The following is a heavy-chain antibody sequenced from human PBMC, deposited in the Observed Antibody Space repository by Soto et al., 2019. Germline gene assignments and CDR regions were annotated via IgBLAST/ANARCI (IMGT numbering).Heavy chain of an antibody. V-gene: IGHV4-4*02. Sequence: PSETLSLTRAVSGGSISSSNGWSWVRQPPGKGLEWIGEIYHSGSTNYNPSLKSRVTISVDKSKNQFSLKLSSVTAADTAVYYCARSRGIAVAGTFGYYGMDVWGQGTTVTVSS. CDR1: GGSISSSNG. CDR2: IYHSGST. D-gene: IGHD6-19*01. CDR3: ARSRGIAVAGTFGYYGMDV. J-gene: IGHJ6*02.